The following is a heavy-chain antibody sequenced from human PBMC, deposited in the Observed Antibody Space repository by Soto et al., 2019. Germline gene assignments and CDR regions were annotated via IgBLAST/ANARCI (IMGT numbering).Heavy chain of an antibody. CDR3: AQCLGGGNSCYFDS. V-gene: IGHV2-5*01. CDR2: IYWNDDR. J-gene: IGHJ4*02. Sequence: QITLKESGPTLVKPTQTLTLSCTFSGFSLSTSEVGVGWIRQPPGKALEWLALIYWNDDRRSRPSLNSRLTIAKDTSKNQVVLTMANMDPVDIATYYCAQCLGGGNSCYFDSWGQGALVTVSS. CDR1: GFSLSTSEVG. D-gene: IGHD2-21*02.